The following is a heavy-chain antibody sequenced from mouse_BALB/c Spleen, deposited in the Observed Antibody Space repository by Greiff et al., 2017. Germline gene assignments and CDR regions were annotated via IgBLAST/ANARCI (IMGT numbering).Heavy chain of an antibody. J-gene: IGHJ4*01. Sequence: DVHLVESGGGLVKPGGSLKLSCAASGFTFSDYYMYWVRQTPEKRLEWVATISDGGSYTYYPDSVKGRFTISRDNAKNNLYLQMSSLKSEDTAMYYCARENGLYAMDYWGQGTSVTVSS. CDR3: ARENGLYAMDY. D-gene: IGHD1-1*02. CDR1: GFTFSDYY. V-gene: IGHV5-4*02. CDR2: ISDGGSYT.